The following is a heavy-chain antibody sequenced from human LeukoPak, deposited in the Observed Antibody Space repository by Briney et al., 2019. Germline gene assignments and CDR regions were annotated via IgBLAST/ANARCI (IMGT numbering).Heavy chain of an antibody. CDR3: ARDLKQWLVQTSYYYYYMDV. V-gene: IGHV1-69*05. J-gene: IGHJ6*03. D-gene: IGHD6-19*01. Sequence: SVKLSCKASGGTFSSYALSWVPHATGQGLESMGRIIPIFGTANYAQKFQGRVTITTDESTSTAYMELSSLRSEDTAVYYCARDLKQWLVQTSYYYYYMDVWGKGTTVTVSS. CDR2: IIPIFGTA. CDR1: GGTFSSYA.